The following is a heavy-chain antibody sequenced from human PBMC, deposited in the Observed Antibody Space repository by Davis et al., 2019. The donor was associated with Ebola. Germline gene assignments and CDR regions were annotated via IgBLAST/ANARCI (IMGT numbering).Heavy chain of an antibody. D-gene: IGHD3-22*01. CDR3: ARDLRNRGIVVAMDY. Sequence: PSETLSLTCTVSGGSISSYYWSWIRQPAGKGLEWIGRIYTSGSTNYNPSLKSRVTMSVDTSKNQFSLKLSSVTAADTAVYYCARDLRNRGIVVAMDYWGQGTLVTVSS. J-gene: IGHJ4*02. CDR2: IYTSGST. V-gene: IGHV4-4*07. CDR1: GGSISSYY.